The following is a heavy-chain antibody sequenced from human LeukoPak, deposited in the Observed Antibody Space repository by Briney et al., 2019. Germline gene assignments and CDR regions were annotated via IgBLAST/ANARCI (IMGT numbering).Heavy chain of an antibody. V-gene: IGHV3-30-3*01. D-gene: IGHD5-24*01. CDR3: ARGLTRWATIDY. J-gene: IGHJ4*02. CDR2: ILHGGTNK. CDR1: GFAFSSFT. Sequence: GGSLRLSCAASGFAFSSFTIHWVRQTPGKGLECVAVILHGGTNKYYTDSVKGRFTISRDDSKNTLYLQMNSLRVEDPGVYYCARGLTRWATIDYWGRGTLVSVSS.